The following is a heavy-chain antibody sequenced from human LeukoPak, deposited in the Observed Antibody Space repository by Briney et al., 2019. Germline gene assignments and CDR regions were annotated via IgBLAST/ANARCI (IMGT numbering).Heavy chain of an antibody. J-gene: IGHJ6*03. CDR2: ISSNGGST. CDR1: GFTFSSYA. CDR3: ARDSYSNSPYYYMDV. Sequence: GGSLRLSCAASGFTFSSYAMHWVRQAPGKGLEYVSAISSNGGSTYYANSVKGRFTISRDNSKNTLYLQMGSLRAEDMAVYYCARDSYSNSPYYYMDVWGKGTTVTVSS. V-gene: IGHV3-64*01. D-gene: IGHD4-11*01.